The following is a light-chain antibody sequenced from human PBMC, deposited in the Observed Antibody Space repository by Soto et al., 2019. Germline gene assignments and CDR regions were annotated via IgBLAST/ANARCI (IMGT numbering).Light chain of an antibody. Sequence: EIVLTQSPDTLSLSPGERATLSCRASQSVSSYLAWYQQKPGQAPRLLMYDASNRATGIPARFSGSGSGTDFTLTISSLEPEDFALYYCQQRSNWPITFGQGTRLEIK. CDR1: QSVSSY. CDR3: QQRSNWPIT. CDR2: DAS. J-gene: IGKJ5*01. V-gene: IGKV3-11*01.